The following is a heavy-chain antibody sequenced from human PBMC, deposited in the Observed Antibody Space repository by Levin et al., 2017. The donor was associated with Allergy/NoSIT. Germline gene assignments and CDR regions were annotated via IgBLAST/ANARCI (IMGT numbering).Heavy chain of an antibody. J-gene: IGHJ4*02. D-gene: IGHD6-19*01. CDR3: ASPGGSGTFDY. CDR1: GFTFSSYG. Sequence: PGGSLRLSCAASGFTFSSYGMHWVRQAPGKGLEWVAVISYDGSNKYYADSVKGRFTISRDNSKNTLYLQMNSLRAEDTAVYYCASPGGSGTFDYWGQGTLVTVSS. V-gene: IGHV3-30*03. CDR2: ISYDGSNK.